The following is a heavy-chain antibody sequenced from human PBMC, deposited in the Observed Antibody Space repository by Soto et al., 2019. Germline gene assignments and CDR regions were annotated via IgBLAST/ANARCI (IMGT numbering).Heavy chain of an antibody. Sequence: ASETLSLTCAVSGYSITSGYYWGWIRQAPGKWLYWIGSIYHSGSTYYNPSLKSRVTISVDTPLMLFSLKLSSVTAADTAVYYCQRIPSYYNEYGETYYD. CDR2: IYHSGST. V-gene: IGHV4-38-2*01. CDR3: QRIPSYYNEYGETYYD. J-gene: IGHJ6*01. CDR1: GYSITSGYY. D-gene: IGHD3-10*01.